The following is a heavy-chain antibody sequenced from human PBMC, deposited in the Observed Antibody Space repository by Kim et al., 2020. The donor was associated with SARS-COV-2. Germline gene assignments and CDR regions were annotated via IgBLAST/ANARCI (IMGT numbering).Heavy chain of an antibody. CDR2: INPNSGGT. D-gene: IGHD3-3*01. J-gene: IGHJ3*02. V-gene: IGHV1-2*02. Sequence: ASVKVSCKASGYTFTGYYMHWVRQAPGQGLEWMGWINPNSGGTNYAQKFQGRVTMTRDTSISTAYMELRRLRSDDTAVYYCARTDSYDFWSGWAFDIWGQGTMVTVSS. CDR1: GYTFTGYY. CDR3: ARTDSYDFWSGWAFDI.